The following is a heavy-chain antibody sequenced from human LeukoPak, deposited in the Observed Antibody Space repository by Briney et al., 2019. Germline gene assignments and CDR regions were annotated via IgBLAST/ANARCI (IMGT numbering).Heavy chain of an antibody. CDR3: ARAPHAGWFDP. CDR2: IKQDGSEK. CDR1: GFTFSSYW. V-gene: IGHV3-7*01. J-gene: IGHJ5*02. Sequence: PGGSLRLSCAASGFTFSSYWMSWARQAPGKGLEWVANIKQDGSEKYYVDSVKGRFTISRDNAKNSLYLQMNSLRAEDTAVYYCARAPHAGWFDPWGQGTLVTVSS.